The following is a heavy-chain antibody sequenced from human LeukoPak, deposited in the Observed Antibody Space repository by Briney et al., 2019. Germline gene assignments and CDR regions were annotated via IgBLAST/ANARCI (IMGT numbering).Heavy chain of an antibody. CDR3: ARLYDILTGEADY. Sequence: PSGTLSLTCAVSGGSISSSNWWSWVRQPPGKGLEWIGEIYHSGSTDYNPSLKSRVTISVDKSKNQFSLKLSSVTAADTAVYYCARLYDILTGEADYWGQGTLVTVSS. D-gene: IGHD3-9*01. CDR2: IYHSGST. J-gene: IGHJ4*02. V-gene: IGHV4-4*02. CDR1: GGSISSSNW.